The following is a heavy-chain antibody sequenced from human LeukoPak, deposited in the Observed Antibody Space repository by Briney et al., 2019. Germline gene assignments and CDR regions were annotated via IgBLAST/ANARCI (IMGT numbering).Heavy chain of an antibody. Sequence: SVKVSCKASGGTFSSYTISWVRQAPGQGLEWMGRIIPILGIANYAQKFQGRVTITADKATSTAYMELSSLRFEDTAVYYCASLVTIFGVVTHDAFDIWGQGTMVTVSS. D-gene: IGHD3-3*01. V-gene: IGHV1-69*02. J-gene: IGHJ3*02. CDR2: IIPILGIA. CDR3: ASLVTIFGVVTHDAFDI. CDR1: GGTFSSYT.